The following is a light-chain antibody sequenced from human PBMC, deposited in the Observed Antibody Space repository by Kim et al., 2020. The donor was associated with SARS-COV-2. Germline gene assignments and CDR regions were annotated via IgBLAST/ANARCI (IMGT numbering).Light chain of an antibody. J-gene: IGLJ3*02. CDR1: AFPKQY. Sequence: VSPGQKARSTCSGDAFPKQYAYWYQQKPGQAPVLVIYEDSERPSGIPERFSGSSSGSTVTLSISGVQAEDESDYYCQSADSSGTWVFGGGTQLTVL. V-gene: IGLV3-25*03. CDR3: QSADSSGTWV. CDR2: EDS.